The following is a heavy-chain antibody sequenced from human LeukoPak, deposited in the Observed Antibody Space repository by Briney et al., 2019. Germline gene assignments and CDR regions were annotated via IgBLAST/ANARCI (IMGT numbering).Heavy chain of an antibody. CDR1: GFTFNDYA. Sequence: GGSLRLSCAASGFTFNDYALYWVRQAPGKGLEWVSAISGSGGSTYYADSVKGRFTISRDNSKNTLYLQMNSLRAEDTAVYYCAKGAGDGYNWLCSYWGQGTLVTVSS. J-gene: IGHJ4*02. CDR2: ISGSGGST. D-gene: IGHD5-24*01. V-gene: IGHV3-23*01. CDR3: AKGAGDGYNWLCSY.